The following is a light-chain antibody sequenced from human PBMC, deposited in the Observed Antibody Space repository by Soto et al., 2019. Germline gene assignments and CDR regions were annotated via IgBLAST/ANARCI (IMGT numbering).Light chain of an antibody. J-gene: IGKJ4*01. CDR2: ATS. Sequence: DIQMTQSPSSVSASIGDRVTITCRASQGINNWLAWYQQTPGKAPKLLIYATSTLQSGVPSRFSGSGSGTEFTLTISSLQPEDFATYYCQQAHSFPHTVGGGTKVEIK. CDR3: QQAHSFPHT. CDR1: QGINNW. V-gene: IGKV1-12*01.